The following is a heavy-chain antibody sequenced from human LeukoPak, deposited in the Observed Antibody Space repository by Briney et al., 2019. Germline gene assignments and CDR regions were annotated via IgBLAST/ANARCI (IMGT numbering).Heavy chain of an antibody. CDR1: GFTFASYA. CDR2: ISGSGGGT. V-gene: IGHV3-23*01. D-gene: IGHD3-10*01. CDR3: AKTVVRGVMTYYFDY. J-gene: IGHJ4*02. Sequence: GGSLRLSCAGSGFTFASYAMSWVRQAPGKGLGWVSAISGSGGGTYYADSVKGRFTISRDNSKNTLYLQMNSLRAEDTAVYYCAKTVVRGVMTYYFDYWGQGTLVTVSP.